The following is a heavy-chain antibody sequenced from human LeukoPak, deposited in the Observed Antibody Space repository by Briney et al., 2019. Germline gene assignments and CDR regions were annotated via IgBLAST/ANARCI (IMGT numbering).Heavy chain of an antibody. J-gene: IGHJ4*02. CDR1: GFTFSSYA. V-gene: IGHV3-23*01. CDR2: ISGSGGST. D-gene: IGHD1-26*01. CDR3: AKQWVDC. Sequence: GGSLRLSCAASGFTFSSYAMSWVRQVPGKGLEWVSAISGSGGSTYYADSVKGRFTISRDNSQNALYLQMNSLRVEDTALYYCAKQWVDCWGQGTLVTVSS.